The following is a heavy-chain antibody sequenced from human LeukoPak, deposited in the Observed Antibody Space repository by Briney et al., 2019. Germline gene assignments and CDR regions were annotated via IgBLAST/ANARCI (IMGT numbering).Heavy chain of an antibody. CDR3: AVGYDYHYGLDV. J-gene: IGHJ6*02. V-gene: IGHV1-18*01. CDR1: GYTFTTHG. CDR2: ISAYNGNT. Sequence: ASVKVYCKASGYTFTTHGISWVRQAPGQGLEWMGWISAYNGNTNYAQNLQGRVTMTTDTSTRTAYMELRSLSSDDTAVYYCAVGYDYHYGLDVWGQGTTVTVSS. D-gene: IGHD1-26*01.